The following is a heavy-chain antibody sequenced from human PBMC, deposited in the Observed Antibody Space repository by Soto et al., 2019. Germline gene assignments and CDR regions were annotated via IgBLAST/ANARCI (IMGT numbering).Heavy chain of an antibody. D-gene: IGHD4-17*01. CDR2: ISYDGRNK. Sequence: QVQLVESGGGVVQPGRSLRLSCAASGFTFSSYGMHWVRQAPGTGLEWVAVISYDGRNKYYADSVKGRFIITRDNSKNTLYLQMNSLRAENTAVYYCASGPDDYCDQNGGAFDIWGQGTMVTVSS. J-gene: IGHJ3*02. V-gene: IGHV3-30*03. CDR3: ASGPDDYCDQNGGAFDI. CDR1: GFTFSSYG.